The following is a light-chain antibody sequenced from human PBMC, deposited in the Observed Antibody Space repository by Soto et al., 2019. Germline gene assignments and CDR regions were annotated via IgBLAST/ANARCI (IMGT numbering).Light chain of an antibody. J-gene: IGLJ1*01. CDR3: CSYAGSYTHV. Sequence: QSALTQPRSVSGSPGQSVTISCTGTSSDVGGYNFVSWYQQYPGKAPKLIIYDVTKGPSGVPDRFSGSKSGNTASLTISGLQTDDEADYYCCSYAGSYTHVFGTGTKVPS. CDR1: SSDVGGYNF. CDR2: DVT. V-gene: IGLV2-11*01.